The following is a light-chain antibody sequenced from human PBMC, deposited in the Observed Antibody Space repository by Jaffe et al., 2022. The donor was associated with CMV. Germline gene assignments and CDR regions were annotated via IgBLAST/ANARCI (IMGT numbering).Light chain of an antibody. CDR1: QTISSY. J-gene: IGKJ2*01. Sequence: DIQMTQFPGSLSASVGDRVSISCRASQTISSYLNWYHQKPGKAPKLLIRAASSLHTGVPSRFSGSGSGTEFTLTINGLQPEDSGTYFCQQTYSDPSYTFGQGTKLEIK. CDR3: QQTYSDPSYT. CDR2: AAS. V-gene: IGKV1-39*01.